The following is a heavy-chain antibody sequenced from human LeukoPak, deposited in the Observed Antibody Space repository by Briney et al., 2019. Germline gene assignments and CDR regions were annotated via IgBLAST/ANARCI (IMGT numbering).Heavy chain of an antibody. CDR1: GGSISSGGYY. V-gene: IGHV4-31*03. D-gene: IGHD1-1*01. Sequence: NPSQTQSLTCTVSGGSISSGGYYWSWIRQHPGKGLEWIGYIYYSGSTYYSPSLKSRVTISVDTSKNQFSLKLSSVTAADTAVYYCARTTYLSVDYWGQGTLVTVSS. CDR2: IYYSGST. J-gene: IGHJ4*02. CDR3: ARTTYLSVDY.